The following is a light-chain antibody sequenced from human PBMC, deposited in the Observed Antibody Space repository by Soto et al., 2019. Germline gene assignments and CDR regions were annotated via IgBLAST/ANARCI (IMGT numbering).Light chain of an antibody. J-gene: IGKJ1*01. CDR1: QSISSY. CDR2: DAS. V-gene: IGKV3-11*01. CDR3: QQRYSWRT. Sequence: EIVLTQSPVTLSLSPGERATLSCRASQSISSYLAWYQQKPGQAPRLLIYDASNRATGIPARFSGSGSGTDFTLPISSLEPEHSAVYYCQQRYSWRTFGQGTKVDIK.